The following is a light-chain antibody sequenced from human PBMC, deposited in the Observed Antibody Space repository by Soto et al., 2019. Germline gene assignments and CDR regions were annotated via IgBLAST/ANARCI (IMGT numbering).Light chain of an antibody. CDR1: QSVSSSTY. CDR3: QQYGTSRVT. CDR2: GAS. V-gene: IGKV3-20*01. J-gene: IGKJ4*01. Sequence: DIVLTQSPGTLSLSPGDRATLSCRASQSVSSSTYLAWYQQKPGQSPRLLIYGASSRAAGIPDRFSGSGSGTDFTLTISRLEPEDFAVYYCQQYGTSRVTFGGGTKVEIK.